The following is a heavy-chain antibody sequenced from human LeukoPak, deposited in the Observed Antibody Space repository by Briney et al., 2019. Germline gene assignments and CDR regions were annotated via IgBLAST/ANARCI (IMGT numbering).Heavy chain of an antibody. D-gene: IGHD6-13*01. V-gene: IGHV3-23*01. J-gene: IGHJ4*02. CDR1: GFXFSSYA. Sequence: PGGSLRLPCAASGFXFSSYAISWVRQAPGKGLEWVSAISGGGGGTYYADSVKGRFTISRDNSKNTLFLQMNSLRAEDTAVYYRAKNLQYSSSPFDYWGQGTLVTVSS. CDR3: AKNLQYSSSPFDY. CDR2: ISGGGGGT.